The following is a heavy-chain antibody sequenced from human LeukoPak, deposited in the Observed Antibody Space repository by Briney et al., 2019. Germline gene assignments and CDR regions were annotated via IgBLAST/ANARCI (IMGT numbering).Heavy chain of an antibody. CDR2: IYYSGST. V-gene: IGHV4-39*01. J-gene: IGHJ4*02. D-gene: IGHD3-22*01. CDR1: GGSISSSSYY. Sequence: PSETLSLTSTVSGGSISSSSYYWGWIRQPPGKGLECIGSIYYSGSTYYNPSLNSRVTISVDTSKNPFSLKLSSVTAADTAVYYCARHDSSAYPDYWGQGTPVTVSS. CDR3: ARHDSSAYPDY.